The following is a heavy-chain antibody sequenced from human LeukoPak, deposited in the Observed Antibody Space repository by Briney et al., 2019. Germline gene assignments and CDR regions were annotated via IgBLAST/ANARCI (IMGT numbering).Heavy chain of an antibody. Sequence: TSETLSLTCAVYGGSFSGYYWSWIRQPPGKGLEWIGEINHSGSTNYNPSLKSRVTISVDTSKNQFSLKLSSVTAADTAVYYCARKYCSSTSCRFDPWGQGTLVTVSS. J-gene: IGHJ5*02. CDR1: GGSFSGYY. D-gene: IGHD2-2*01. V-gene: IGHV4-34*01. CDR3: ARKYCSSTSCRFDP. CDR2: INHSGST.